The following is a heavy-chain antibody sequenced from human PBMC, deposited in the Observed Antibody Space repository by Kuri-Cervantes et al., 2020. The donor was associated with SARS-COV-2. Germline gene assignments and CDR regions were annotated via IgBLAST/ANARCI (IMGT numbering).Heavy chain of an antibody. V-gene: IGHV3-20*04. CDR3: ARERYYYDSSEIFNDAFDI. J-gene: IGHJ3*02. CDR1: GFTFDDYA. D-gene: IGHD3-22*01. Sequence: GESLKISCAASGFTFDDYAMHWVRQAPGKGLEWVSGINWNGGSTGYADSVKGRFTISRDNAKNSLYLQMNSLRAEDMALYYCARERYYYDSSEIFNDAFDIWGQGTMVTVSS. CDR2: INWNGGST.